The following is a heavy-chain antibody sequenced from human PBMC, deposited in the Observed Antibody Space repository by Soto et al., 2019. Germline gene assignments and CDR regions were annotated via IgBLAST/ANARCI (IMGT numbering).Heavy chain of an antibody. Sequence: SETLSLTCTVSGGSISSGDYYWSWIRQPPGKGLEWIGYIYYSGSTYYNPSLKSRVTISVDTSKNQFSLKLSSVTAADTAVYYCASYSNYPVNWFDPWGQGTLVTVSS. J-gene: IGHJ5*02. D-gene: IGHD4-4*01. V-gene: IGHV4-30-4*01. CDR3: ASYSNYPVNWFDP. CDR1: GGSISSGDYY. CDR2: IYYSGST.